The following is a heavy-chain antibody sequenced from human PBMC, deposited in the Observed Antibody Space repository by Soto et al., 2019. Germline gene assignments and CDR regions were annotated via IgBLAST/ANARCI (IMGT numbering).Heavy chain of an antibody. D-gene: IGHD6-19*01. CDR3: AKGGIAVAAHFDY. J-gene: IGHJ4*02. Sequence: EVQLVESGGGLVQPGRSLRLSCAASGFTFDDYAMHWVRQAPGKGLEWVSGISWNSGSIGYADSVKGRFTISRDNAKNSLYLQMNSLRAEDTALYCCAKGGIAVAAHFDYWGQGTLVTVSS. CDR2: ISWNSGSI. CDR1: GFTFDDYA. V-gene: IGHV3-9*01.